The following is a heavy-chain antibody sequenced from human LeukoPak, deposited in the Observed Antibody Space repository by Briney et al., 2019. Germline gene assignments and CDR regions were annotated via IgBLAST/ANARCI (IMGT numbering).Heavy chain of an antibody. J-gene: IGHJ5*02. V-gene: IGHV3-23*01. D-gene: IGHD1-14*01. Sequence: GGSLRLSCAASGFTFSSYAMSWVRQAPGKGLEWLSGISGGGDNTYYADSVKGRFTIPRDNSKNTVYLQMDSLRADDTALYYCAKGPYNTYMDWFDLWGQGTLVTVSS. CDR3: AKGPYNTYMDWFDL. CDR1: GFTFSSYA. CDR2: ISGGGDNT.